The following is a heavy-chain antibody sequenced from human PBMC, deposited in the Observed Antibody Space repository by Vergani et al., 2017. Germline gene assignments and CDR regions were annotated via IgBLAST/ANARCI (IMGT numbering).Heavy chain of an antibody. Sequence: QVQVVQSGAEVKKSGASVKVSCKTSGYTFSNYYMHWVRQAPGQGLEWMGIINPSGGHTNSAQKFTGRDTMTRDTSTSTVYMELSRLSSEDTAIYYCARGDYGILTGYGYWGQGTLVTVSA. CDR1: GYTFSNYY. J-gene: IGHJ4*02. D-gene: IGHD3-9*01. CDR3: ARGDYGILTGYGY. CDR2: INPSGGHT. V-gene: IGHV1-46*03.